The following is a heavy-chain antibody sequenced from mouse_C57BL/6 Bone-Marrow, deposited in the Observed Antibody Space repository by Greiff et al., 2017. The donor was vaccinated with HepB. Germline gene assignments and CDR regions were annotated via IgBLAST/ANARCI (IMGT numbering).Heavy chain of an antibody. D-gene: IGHD1-1*01. Sequence: QVQLQQSGAELARPGASVKLSCKASGYTFTSYGISWVKQRTGQGLEWIGEIYPRSGNTYYNEKFKGQATLTADKSSSTAYMPLRSLTSEDSAVYFCARGGFITTVGYWGQGTLVTVSA. V-gene: IGHV1-81*01. J-gene: IGHJ3*01. CDR3: ARGGFITTVGY. CDR2: IYPRSGNT. CDR1: GYTFTSYG.